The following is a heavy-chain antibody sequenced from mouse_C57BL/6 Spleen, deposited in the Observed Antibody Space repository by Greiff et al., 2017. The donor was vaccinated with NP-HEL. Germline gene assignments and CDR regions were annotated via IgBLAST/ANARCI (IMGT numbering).Heavy chain of an antibody. V-gene: IGHV3-6*01. Sequence: DVQLQESGPGLVKPSQSLSLTCSVTGYSITSGYYWNWIRQFPGNKLEWMGYISYDGSNNYNPSLKNRISITRDTSKNQFFLKLNSVTTEDTATYYCARGSYYGFDYWGQGTTLTVSS. CDR2: ISYDGSN. CDR3: ARGSYYGFDY. J-gene: IGHJ2*01. CDR1: GYSITSGYY. D-gene: IGHD1-1*01.